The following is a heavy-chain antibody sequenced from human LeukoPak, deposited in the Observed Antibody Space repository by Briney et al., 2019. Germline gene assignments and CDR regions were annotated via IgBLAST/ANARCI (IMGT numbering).Heavy chain of an antibody. Sequence: ASVKVSCKASGYTFTGYYMHWVRQAPGQGLEWMGWINPNSGNTGYAQKFQGRVTMTRNTSISTAYMELSSLRSEDTAVYYCARGVQLWSSDYYYYYGMDVWGQGTTVTVSS. CDR1: GYTFTGYY. D-gene: IGHD5-18*01. J-gene: IGHJ6*02. CDR2: INPNSGNT. CDR3: ARGVQLWSSDYYYYYGMDV. V-gene: IGHV1-8*02.